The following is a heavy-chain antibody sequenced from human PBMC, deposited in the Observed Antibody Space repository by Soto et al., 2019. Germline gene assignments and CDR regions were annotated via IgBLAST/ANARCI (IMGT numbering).Heavy chain of an antibody. J-gene: IGHJ4*02. CDR1: GFTFSSYG. Sequence: GGSLRLSCAGSGFTFSSYGMHWVRQAPGKGLEWVAVIRYDGSNKYYADSVKGRFTISRDNSKNTLYLQMSSLRAEDTAVYHCAKDRYDFQHAPYYFDTWGQGTLVTVYS. CDR2: IRYDGSNK. D-gene: IGHD1-20*01. CDR3: AKDRYDFQHAPYYFDT. V-gene: IGHV3-30*18.